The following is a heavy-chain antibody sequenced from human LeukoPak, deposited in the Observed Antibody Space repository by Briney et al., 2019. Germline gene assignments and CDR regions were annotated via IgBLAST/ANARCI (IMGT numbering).Heavy chain of an antibody. V-gene: IGHV3-21*01. CDR1: GFTFSSYT. CDR3: ARTHGTLTGTGFDY. Sequence: GGSLRLSCAASGFTFSSYTMNWARQAPGKGLEWVSSISSSSRSIFYADSVRGRFTTSRDNAKNSLFLQMNSLRAEDTAVYYCARTHGTLTGTGFDYWGQGTLVTVSS. J-gene: IGHJ4*02. CDR2: ISSSSRSI. D-gene: IGHD1-20*01.